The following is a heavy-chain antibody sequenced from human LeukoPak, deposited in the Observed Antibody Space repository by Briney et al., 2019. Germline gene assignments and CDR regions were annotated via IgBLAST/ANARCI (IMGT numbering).Heavy chain of an antibody. J-gene: IGHJ1*01. V-gene: IGHV3-33*01. CDR3: ARDGHCGGDCYLAEYFQH. CDR2: IWYDGRNK. Sequence: GRSLRLSCAASGFTFSSYGMRWVRQAPGKGLEWVAVIWYDGRNKYYADSVKGRFTISRDNSKNTLYLQMNSLRAEDTAVYYCARDGHCGGDCYLAEYFQHWGQGTLVTVSS. D-gene: IGHD2-21*02. CDR1: GFTFSSYG.